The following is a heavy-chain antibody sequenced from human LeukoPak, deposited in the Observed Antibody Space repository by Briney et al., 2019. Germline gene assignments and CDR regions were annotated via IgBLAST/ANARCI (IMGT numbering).Heavy chain of an antibody. CDR2: ITTKRSNYAT. V-gene: IGHV3-73*01. CDR1: GFTFSDSD. J-gene: IGHJ4*02. CDR3: TTYRSGHY. Sequence: TGGSLRLSCAASGFTFSDSDIHWVRQASGKGLEWVGRITTKRSNYATAYTASVKGRFAIPRHDSENTAYLQMNSLKTEDTVLYYCTTYRSGHYWGQGTLVTVSS. D-gene: IGHD6-19*01.